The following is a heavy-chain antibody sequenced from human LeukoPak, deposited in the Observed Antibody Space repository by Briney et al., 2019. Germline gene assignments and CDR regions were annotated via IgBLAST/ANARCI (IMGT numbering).Heavy chain of an antibody. J-gene: IGHJ4*02. Sequence: SETLSLTCTVSGGPISSYYWSWIRQPPGKGLEGIGYIYYSGSTNYNPSLKSRVTISVDTSKNQFSLKLSSVTAADTAVYYCARYSVYGWDFDYWGQGTLVTVSS. CDR1: GGPISSYY. D-gene: IGHD6-19*01. CDR2: IYYSGST. CDR3: ARYSVYGWDFDY. V-gene: IGHV4-59*01.